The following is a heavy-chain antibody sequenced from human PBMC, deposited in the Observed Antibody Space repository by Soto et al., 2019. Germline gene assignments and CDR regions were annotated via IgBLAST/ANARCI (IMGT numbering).Heavy chain of an antibody. CDR2: IYYSGST. J-gene: IGHJ4*02. D-gene: IGHD3-10*01. CDR3: ARFPFYGSGSYYNY. V-gene: IGHV4-59*01. Sequence: PSETLSLTCTVSGGSISSYYWSWIRQPPGKGLEWIGYIYYSGSTNYNPSLKSRVTISVDTSKNQFSLKLSSVTAADTAVYYCARFPFYGSGSYYNYWGQGTLVTVSS. CDR1: GGSISSYY.